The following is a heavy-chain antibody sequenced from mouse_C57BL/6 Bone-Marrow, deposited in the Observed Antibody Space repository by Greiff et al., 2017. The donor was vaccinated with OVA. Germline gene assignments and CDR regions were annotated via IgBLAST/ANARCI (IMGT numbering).Heavy chain of an antibody. Sequence: VQLQQSGAELVKPGASVKLSCKASGYTFTSYWMHWVKQRPGQGLEWIGMIHPNSGSTNYNEKFKSKATLTVDKSSSTAYMQLSSLTSEDSAVYYCARSYYYGSSYLDYWGQGTTLTVSS. CDR2: IHPNSGST. J-gene: IGHJ2*01. CDR1: GYTFTSYW. CDR3: ARSYYYGSSYLDY. V-gene: IGHV1-64*01. D-gene: IGHD1-1*01.